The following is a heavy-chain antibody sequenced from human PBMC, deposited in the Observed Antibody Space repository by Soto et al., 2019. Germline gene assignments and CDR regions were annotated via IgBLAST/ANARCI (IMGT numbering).Heavy chain of an antibody. V-gene: IGHV3-23*01. CDR1: GFTFSSFA. CDR3: AKVRHFYDSSGSFDY. D-gene: IGHD3-22*01. J-gene: IGHJ4*02. Sequence: GGSLRLSCAGSGFTFSSFAMSWVRQAPGKGLEWVSTISGSGSSTYYADSVKGRFTISRDNSKNTLYLQVNSLRAEDTAVYYCAKVRHFYDSSGSFDYWGQGTLVTVSS. CDR2: ISGSGSST.